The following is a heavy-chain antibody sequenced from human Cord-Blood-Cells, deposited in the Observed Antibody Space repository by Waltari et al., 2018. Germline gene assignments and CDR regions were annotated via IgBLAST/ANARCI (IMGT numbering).Heavy chain of an antibody. CDR2: INQSGST. CDR1: GGSFRGYY. V-gene: IGHV4-34*01. Sequence: QVQLQQWGAGLLKPSETLSLTCAVYGGSFRGYYWSWIRQPPGKGLEWIGEINQSGSTNYNPSLKSRVTISVDTSKNQFSLKLSAVTAADTAVYYCARGRLNSSSSYYFDYWGQGTLVTVSS. J-gene: IGHJ4*02. D-gene: IGHD6-6*01. CDR3: ARGRLNSSSSYYFDY.